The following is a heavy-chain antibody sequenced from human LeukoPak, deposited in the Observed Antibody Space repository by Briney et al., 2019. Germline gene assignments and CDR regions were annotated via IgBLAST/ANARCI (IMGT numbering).Heavy chain of an antibody. Sequence: GGSLRLSCAASGFTFSSYSMYWVRQAPGKGREWVSYINSSSSTIYYADSVKGRFTISRDNAKNSMYLQMNSLRAEDTAVYYCARGPPYYYDSSGNPVDFDYWGQGTLVTVSS. CDR1: GFTFSSYS. J-gene: IGHJ4*02. CDR3: ARGPPYYYDSSGNPVDFDY. CDR2: INSSSSTI. D-gene: IGHD3-22*01. V-gene: IGHV3-48*01.